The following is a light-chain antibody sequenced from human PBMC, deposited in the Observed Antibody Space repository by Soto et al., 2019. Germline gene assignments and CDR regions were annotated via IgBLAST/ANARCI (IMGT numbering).Light chain of an antibody. J-gene: IGKJ3*01. CDR2: DAS. CDR3: QQRSNWLFT. CDR1: QSVSNY. V-gene: IGKV3-11*01. Sequence: EIVLTQSPATLSLSPGERATLSCWASQSVSNYLAWYQQKPGQAPRLLIYDASNRATGIPTRFSGSGSGTDFTLTISSLEPEDFAVYYCQQRSNWLFTFGPGTKVDIK.